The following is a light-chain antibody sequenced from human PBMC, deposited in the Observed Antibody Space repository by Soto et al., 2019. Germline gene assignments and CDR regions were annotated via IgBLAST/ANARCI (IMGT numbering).Light chain of an antibody. J-gene: IGKJ2*01. V-gene: IGKV1-12*01. CDR3: QRYNDYQYI. CDR2: AAS. Sequence: DIQMTQSPSSVSASVGDRVTITCRASQGISSWLAWYQQKPGKAPKLLIYAASSLQSGVPSRFSGSGSGTEFSLTISSLQPDDFATYYCQRYNDYQYIFGQGTKLEMK. CDR1: QGISSW.